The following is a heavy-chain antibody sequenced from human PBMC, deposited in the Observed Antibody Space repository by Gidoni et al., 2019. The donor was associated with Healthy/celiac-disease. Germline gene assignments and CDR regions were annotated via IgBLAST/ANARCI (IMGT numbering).Heavy chain of an antibody. CDR3: AKVATSPALFYYYMDV. D-gene: IGHD5-12*01. CDR2: ISGSGGST. J-gene: IGHJ6*03. Sequence: EVQLLESGGGLVQPGGSLRLSCAASGFTFSRYAMSWVRPAPGKGLEWVSAISGSGGSTYYADSVKGRSTISRDNSKNTLYLQMNILSAEDTALYYCAKVATSPALFYYYMDVWGKGTTVTVSS. CDR1: GFTFSRYA. V-gene: IGHV3-23*01.